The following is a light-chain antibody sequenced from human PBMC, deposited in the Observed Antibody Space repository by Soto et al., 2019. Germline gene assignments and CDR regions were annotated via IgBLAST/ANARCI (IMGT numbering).Light chain of an antibody. CDR1: SSDVGTYNH. CDR3: SSYTTSSTYV. V-gene: IGLV2-14*01. CDR2: DVS. J-gene: IGLJ1*01. Sequence: QSALTQPASVSGSPGQSITIPCTGSSSDVGTYNHVSWYQQFPGKAPKLMIYDVSNRPSGISSRFSGSKSGYTASLTISGLQGEDEADYYCSSYTTSSTYVFGTGTKLTVL.